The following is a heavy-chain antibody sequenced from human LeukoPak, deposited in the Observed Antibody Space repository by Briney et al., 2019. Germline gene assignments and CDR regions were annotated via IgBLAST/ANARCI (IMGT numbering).Heavy chain of an antibody. V-gene: IGHV3-30*02. CDR3: AKVLDSSGYVEGGFDY. CDR1: GFTFSSYG. CDR2: IRYDGSNK. Sequence: GGSLRLSCAASGFTFSSYGMHWVRQAPGKGLEWVAFIRYDGSNKYYADSVKGRFTISRDNSKNTLYLQMNSLRAEDTAVYYCAKVLDSSGYVEGGFDYWGQGTLVTVSS. D-gene: IGHD3-22*01. J-gene: IGHJ4*02.